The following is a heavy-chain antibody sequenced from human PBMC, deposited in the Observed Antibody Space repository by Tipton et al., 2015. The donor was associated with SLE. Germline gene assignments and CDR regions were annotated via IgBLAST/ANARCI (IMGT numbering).Heavy chain of an antibody. CDR1: GGSISSSNYY. Sequence: LRLSCTVSGGSISSSNYYWGWIRQPPGKGLEWIGSIFYSGNTFYNSSLKSRVTISVDTSNNQFSLKLSSVTAADTAVYYCARQSKGITVTGTPYYFDYWGQGTLVTVSS. D-gene: IGHD6-19*01. J-gene: IGHJ4*02. CDR3: ARQSKGITVTGTPYYFDY. CDR2: IFYSGNT. V-gene: IGHV4-39*01.